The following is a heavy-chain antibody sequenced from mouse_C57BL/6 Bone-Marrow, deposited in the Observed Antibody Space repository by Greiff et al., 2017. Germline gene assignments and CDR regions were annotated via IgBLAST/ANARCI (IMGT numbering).Heavy chain of an antibody. CDR3: ERDGVYDGYCPYARDY. CDR1: GYAFSSSW. V-gene: IGHV1-82*01. D-gene: IGHD2-3*01. J-gene: IGHJ4*01. CDR2: IYPGDGDT. Sequence: QVQLQQSGPELVKPGASVKISCKASGYAFSSSWMNWVKQRPGKGLEWIGRIYPGDGDTNYNRKFKGKATLTADKSSSTAYMQLSSLTSEDSAVYFCERDGVYDGYCPYARDYWGRGTAVTVSA.